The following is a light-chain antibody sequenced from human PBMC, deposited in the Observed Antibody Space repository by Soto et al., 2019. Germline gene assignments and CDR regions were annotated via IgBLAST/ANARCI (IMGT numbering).Light chain of an antibody. Sequence: DIQMTQSPSSLSAFVGDRVTITCRASLGISNFLAWYQQRPGKVPKLLIYAASTLQSGVPSRFSGSGSGTDFTLTISSLQPEDVATYYCQKYNSAPLTFGGGTKVEI. V-gene: IGKV1-27*01. J-gene: IGKJ4*01. CDR2: AAS. CDR1: LGISNF. CDR3: QKYNSAPLT.